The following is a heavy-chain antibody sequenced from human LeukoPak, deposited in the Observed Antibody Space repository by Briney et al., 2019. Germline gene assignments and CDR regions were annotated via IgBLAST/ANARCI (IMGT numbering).Heavy chain of an antibody. CDR3: ARRQNCSSTSCNRHFDY. J-gene: IGHJ4*02. CDR1: GGSFSGYY. CDR2: INHSGST. Sequence: SETLSLTCAVYGGSFSGYYWSWIRQPPGKGLEWIGEINHSGSTNYNPSLKSRVTISVDTSKNQFSLKLSSVTAADTAAYYCARRQNCSSTSCNRHFDYWGQGTLVTVSS. V-gene: IGHV4-34*01. D-gene: IGHD2-2*01.